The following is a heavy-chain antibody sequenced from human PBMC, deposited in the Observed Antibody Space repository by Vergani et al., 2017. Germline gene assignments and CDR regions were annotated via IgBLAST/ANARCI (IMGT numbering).Heavy chain of an antibody. CDR2: INHSGTT. Sequence: QVQLQQWGAGLLKPSETLSLTCAVYGESLSSYYWNLIRQPPGKGLEWIGEINHSGTTNYNPSLKSRVTISVDTSKKQFSVNLNSVTAADTAVYYCANRYSVAAFDIWGQGTMVTVSS. V-gene: IGHV4-34*01. CDR1: GESLSSYY. CDR3: ANRYSVAAFDI. J-gene: IGHJ3*02. D-gene: IGHD2-15*01.